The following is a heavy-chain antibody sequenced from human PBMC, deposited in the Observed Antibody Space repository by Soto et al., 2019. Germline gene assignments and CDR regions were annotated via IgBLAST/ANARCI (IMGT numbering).Heavy chain of an antibody. CDR1: GGSFIGYY. CDR3: ARGRGDGYNQGWYFDL. D-gene: IGHD3-10*01. CDR2: ISHSGST. V-gene: IGHV4-34*01. Sequence: QVHLQQWGAGLLKPSETLSLTCAVYGGSFIGYYWNWIRQPPGKGLEWIGEISHSGSTNYNPSLNSRVSISEGTSNNQFSIKLTSVTAADTAVHYCARGRGDGYNQGWYFDLWCRGTMVTVSS. J-gene: IGHJ2*01.